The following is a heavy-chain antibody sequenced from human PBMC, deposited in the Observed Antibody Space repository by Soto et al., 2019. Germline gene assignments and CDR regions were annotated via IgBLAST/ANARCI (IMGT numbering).Heavy chain of an antibody. D-gene: IGHD2-21*02. J-gene: IGHJ4*02. CDR1: GYTFTSYA. CDR2: INAGNGNT. V-gene: IGHV1-3*05. Sequence: QVQLVQSGAEEKKPGASVKVSCKASGYTFTSYAMHWVRQAPGQRLEWMGWINAGNGNTKYSQQFQGRVTITKDTSASTAYMELGRRRSEDTAVYYCARSIVVVTALDYWGQGTLVTVSA. CDR3: ARSIVVVTALDY.